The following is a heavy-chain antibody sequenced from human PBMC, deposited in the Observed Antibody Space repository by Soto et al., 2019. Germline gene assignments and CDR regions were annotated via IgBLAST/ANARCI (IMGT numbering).Heavy chain of an antibody. J-gene: IGHJ4*02. V-gene: IGHV4-30-4*01. CDR1: GGSISSGGYY. Sequence: SETLSLTCTVSGGSISSGGYYWSWLRRPPGKGLEWIGYIYYSGSTYYNPSLKSRVHTSVDTTKNQYSLKLTSVTAADTAVYFCARELGIGYFTYFDYWGQGTLVTVSS. CDR3: ARELGIGYFTYFDY. CDR2: IYYSGST. D-gene: IGHD3-3*01.